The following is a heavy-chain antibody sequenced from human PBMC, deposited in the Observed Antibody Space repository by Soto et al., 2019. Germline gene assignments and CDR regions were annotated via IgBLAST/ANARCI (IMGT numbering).Heavy chain of an antibody. V-gene: IGHV4-31*03. Sequence: SQTLSLTCTLSPSSTNSGGYYWSWIRHHPAKGLERIGHIYYSGTTYYNPSRKSRVTISVDTSKNQFSLKLSSVTAADTAVSYCARGAAGGLMVYASGIDPWGQGTLVTVSS. CDR2: IYYSGTT. D-gene: IGHD2-8*01. CDR1: PSSTNSGGYY. CDR3: ARGAAGGLMVYASGIDP. J-gene: IGHJ5*02.